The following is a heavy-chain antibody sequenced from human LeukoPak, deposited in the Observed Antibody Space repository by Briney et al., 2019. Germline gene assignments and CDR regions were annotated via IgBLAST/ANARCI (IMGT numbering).Heavy chain of an antibody. V-gene: IGHV1-69*13. CDR1: GGTFSSYA. CDR3: ARLSYYDSSGYYRYYFDY. D-gene: IGHD3-22*01. J-gene: IGHJ4*02. Sequence: GASVRVSCKASGGTFSSYAISWVRQAPGQGLEWMGGIIPIFGTANYAQKFQGRVTITADESTSTACMELSSLRSEDTAVYYCARLSYYDSSGYYRYYFDYWGQGTLVTVSS. CDR2: IIPIFGTA.